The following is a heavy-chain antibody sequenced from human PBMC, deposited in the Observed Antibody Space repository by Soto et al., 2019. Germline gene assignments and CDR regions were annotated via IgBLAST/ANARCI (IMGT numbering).Heavy chain of an antibody. J-gene: IGHJ4*02. D-gene: IGHD3-10*01. V-gene: IGHV1-69*02. CDR3: ARGWSGSDLKGGVDH. CDR2: IIPILGVT. Sequence: QVQLVQSGAEVKKPGSSVKVSCKDSGGTFSSYMISWVRQAPGQGLEWKGRIIPILGVTNYAQKFQGRVTIIADKSTNTAYMELSSLKSEDTAVYYCARGWSGSDLKGGVDHWGQGTLVTVSS. CDR1: GGTFSSYM.